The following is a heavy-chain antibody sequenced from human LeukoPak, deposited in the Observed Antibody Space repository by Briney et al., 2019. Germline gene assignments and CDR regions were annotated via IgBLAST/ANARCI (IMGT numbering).Heavy chain of an antibody. Sequence: SETLSLTCAVYGGSFSGYYWSWIRQPPGKGLGWIGEINHSGSTNYNPSLKSRVTISVDTSKNQFSLKLSSVTAADTAVYYCARTVVRGDQPEYYFDYWGQGTLVTASS. CDR2: INHSGST. V-gene: IGHV4-34*01. CDR3: ARTVVRGDQPEYYFDY. J-gene: IGHJ4*02. CDR1: GGSFSGYY. D-gene: IGHD3-10*01.